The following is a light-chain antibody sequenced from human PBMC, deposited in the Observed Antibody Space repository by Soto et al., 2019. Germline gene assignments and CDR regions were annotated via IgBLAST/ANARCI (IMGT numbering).Light chain of an antibody. CDR3: QCYDSSLSGSYV. J-gene: IGLJ1*01. CDR1: SSNIGAGYD. CDR2: GNS. V-gene: IGLV1-40*01. Sequence: QSVLTQPPSVSGAPGQRVTISCTGSSSNIGAGYDVHWYQQLPGTAPKLLIYGNSNRPSGVPDRFSGSKSGTSASLAIAGRQADDEAAYYCQCYDSSLSGSYVFGTGTKLTVL.